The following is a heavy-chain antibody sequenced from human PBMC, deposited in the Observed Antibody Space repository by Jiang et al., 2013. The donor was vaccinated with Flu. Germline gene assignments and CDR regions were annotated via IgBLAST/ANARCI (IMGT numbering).Heavy chain of an antibody. V-gene: IGHV1-69*01. CDR2: IIPIFGTA. CDR3: ATAALLGGDYYYYYMDV. Sequence: SGGTFSSYAISWVRQAPGQGLEWMGGIIPIFGTANYAQKFQGRVTITADESTSTAYMELSSLRSEDTAVYYCATAALLGGDYYYYYMDVWGKGTTVTVSS. D-gene: IGHD6-6*01. J-gene: IGHJ6*03. CDR1: GGTFSSYA.